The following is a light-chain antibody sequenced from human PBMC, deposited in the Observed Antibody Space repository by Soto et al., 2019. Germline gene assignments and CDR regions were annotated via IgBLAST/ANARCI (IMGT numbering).Light chain of an antibody. CDR2: GAS. CDR1: QSVSSSY. V-gene: IGKV3-20*01. J-gene: IGKJ5*01. Sequence: EIVLTQSPGTLSLSPGEIATLSFRASQSVSSSYLAWYQQKPGQAPRVVVYGASTRATGIPARFSGSGSGTEFTLTISGLQSEDFAVYYCQTYDSWPLFGQGTRLEIK. CDR3: QTYDSWPL.